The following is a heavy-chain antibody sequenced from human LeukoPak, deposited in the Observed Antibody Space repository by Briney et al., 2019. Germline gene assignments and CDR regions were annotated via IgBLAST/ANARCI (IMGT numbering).Heavy chain of an antibody. V-gene: IGHV4-4*07. J-gene: IGHJ4*02. D-gene: IGHD3-16*01. Sequence: SETLSLTCTVSGGSINSYYWNWIRQPAGKGLEWLGRFSLSGNTNYNPSLKSRVTISVDTSKNQLSLKLTSMTAADTALYFCARTRGTYFDNWGQGTLVPVSS. CDR1: GGSINSYY. CDR2: FSLSGNT. CDR3: ARTRGTYFDN.